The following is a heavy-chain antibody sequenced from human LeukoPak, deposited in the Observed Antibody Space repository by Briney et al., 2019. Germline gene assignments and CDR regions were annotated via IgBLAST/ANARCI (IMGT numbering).Heavy chain of an antibody. CDR3: ARGDDKFDP. D-gene: IGHD3-9*01. J-gene: IGHJ5*02. CDR2: INPNSAGT. CDR1: GYTFTGYY. Sequence: GASVRVSCKAAGYTFTGYYMHWVRPAPGQGLEWMGWINPNSAGTDYAQRFQATVTMTRDTSISTAYMELSRLTSDDTAVYYCARGDDKFDPWGQGTMVTVSS. V-gene: IGHV1-2*02.